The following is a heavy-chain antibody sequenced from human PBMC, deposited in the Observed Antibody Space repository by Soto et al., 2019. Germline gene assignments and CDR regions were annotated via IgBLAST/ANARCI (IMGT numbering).Heavy chain of an antibody. J-gene: IGHJ4*02. CDR3: TTEWYYYDSSGYYRQFDY. CDR2: IKSKTDGGTT. V-gene: IGHV3-15*01. CDR1: GFTFSNAW. D-gene: IGHD3-22*01. Sequence: EVQLVESGGGLVKPGGSLRLSCAASGFTFSNAWMSWVRQAPGKRLEWVGRIKSKTDGGTTDYAAPVKGRFTISRDDSKNTLYLQMNSLKTEDTAVYYCTTEWYYYDSSGYYRQFDYWVQGTLVTVSS.